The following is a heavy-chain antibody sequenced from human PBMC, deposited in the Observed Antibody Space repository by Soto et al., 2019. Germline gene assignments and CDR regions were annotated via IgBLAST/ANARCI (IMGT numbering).Heavy chain of an antibody. Sequence: QVQLQQWGAGLLKPSETLSLTCAVYGGSFSGYYWSWIRQPPGKGLEWIGEINHSGSTNYNPSLKSRVTISVDTSKNQFSLKLRSVTAAATAVYYCARGKRSSYYSDSSSYTFDYWGQGTLVTVSS. J-gene: IGHJ4*02. V-gene: IGHV4-34*01. CDR2: INHSGST. CDR3: ARGKRSSYYSDSSSYTFDY. CDR1: GGSFSGYY. D-gene: IGHD3-22*01.